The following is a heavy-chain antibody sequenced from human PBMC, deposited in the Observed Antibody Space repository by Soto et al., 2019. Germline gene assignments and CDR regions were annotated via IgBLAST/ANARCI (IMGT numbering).Heavy chain of an antibody. CDR3: ARDPSLSGAGVTINVDI. CDR1: GFTFDEYG. D-gene: IGHD3-3*01. CDR2: INWNGGST. Sequence: EVQLVESGGGVVRPGGSLRLSCAAYGFTFDEYGMSWVRQAPGKWLEWGSGINWNGGSTGYADSVKGRFTISRDNAKKSLYLQMNSLRAEDTALYHCARDPSLSGAGVTINVDIWGQGTMVTVSS. V-gene: IGHV3-20*01. J-gene: IGHJ3*02.